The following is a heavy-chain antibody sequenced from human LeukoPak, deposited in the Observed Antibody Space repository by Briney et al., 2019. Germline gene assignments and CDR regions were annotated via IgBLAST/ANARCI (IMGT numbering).Heavy chain of an antibody. J-gene: IGHJ4*02. CDR2: IRDNGSTR. D-gene: IGHD3-22*01. CDR3: AKDPIAYDSSGYYHDY. CDR1: GFSFSRYG. V-gene: IGHV3-30*02. Sequence: GGSLRLSCAASGFSFSRYGLHWVRQAPGKGLEWMAFIRDNGSTRYYADSVKGRFTVSRDNSKNTLYLQMDSLRTEDTAVYYCAKDPIAYDSSGYYHDYWGQGTLVTVSS.